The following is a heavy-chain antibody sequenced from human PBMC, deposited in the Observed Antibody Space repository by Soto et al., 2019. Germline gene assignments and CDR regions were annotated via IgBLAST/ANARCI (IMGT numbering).Heavy chain of an antibody. CDR2: IYSGGST. CDR1: GFTVSTKY. J-gene: IGHJ4*02. CDR3: ARDPWAADY. V-gene: IGHV3-66*01. D-gene: IGHD3-16*01. Sequence: EVQLVESGGGLVQPGGSLRLSCAASGFTVSTKYMSWAGQAPGKGLEGVSVIYSGGSTFYADSVRGRFTISRDNSKNTVNLQMNSLRAEDTAVYYCARDPWAADYWGQGTLVTVSS.